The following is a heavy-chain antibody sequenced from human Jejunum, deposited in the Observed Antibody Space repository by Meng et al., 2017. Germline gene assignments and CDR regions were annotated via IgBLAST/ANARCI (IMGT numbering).Heavy chain of an antibody. Sequence: QGQRQESGPGLVKPSGTLSLTCTVFGASTPAPFYWTWIRQAPGKGLEWIGEVWPSGATYYNPSLSSRITISIDTSNNQFSLEVAFLTAADTAVYYCARAIRERYFDSWGQGTLVTVSS. J-gene: IGHJ4*02. CDR3: ARAIRERYFDS. V-gene: IGHV4-4*02. CDR1: GASTPAPFY. CDR2: VWPSGAT. D-gene: IGHD1-14*01.